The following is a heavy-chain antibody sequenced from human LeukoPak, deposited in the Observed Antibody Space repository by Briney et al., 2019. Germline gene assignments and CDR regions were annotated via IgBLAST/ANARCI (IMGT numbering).Heavy chain of an antibody. Sequence: PSETLSLTCTVSGGSISSSSYYWGWIRQPPGKGLEWIGSIYYSGSTYYNPSLKSRVTISVDTSKNQFSLKLSSVTAADTAVYYCARGPRYFDWLLPNYYYYMDVWGKGTTVTVSS. J-gene: IGHJ6*03. CDR3: ARGPRYFDWLLPNYYYYMDV. V-gene: IGHV4-39*07. D-gene: IGHD3-9*01. CDR2: IYYSGST. CDR1: GGSISSSSYY.